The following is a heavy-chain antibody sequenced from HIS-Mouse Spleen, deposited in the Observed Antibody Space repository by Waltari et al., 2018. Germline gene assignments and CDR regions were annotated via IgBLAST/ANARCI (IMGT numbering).Heavy chain of an antibody. CDR3: ARVYYDFWSGYYY. D-gene: IGHD3-3*01. J-gene: IGHJ4*02. Sequence: QVQLVQSGAEVKKPGASVKVSCKASGYTFTSYDINWVRQATGQGLEWMGGMNTNSGTPGYAQKFQGRVTMTRNTSISTAYMELSSLRSEDTAVYYCARVYYDFWSGYYYWGQGTLVTVSS. V-gene: IGHV1-8*01. CDR1: GYTFTSYD. CDR2: MNTNSGTP.